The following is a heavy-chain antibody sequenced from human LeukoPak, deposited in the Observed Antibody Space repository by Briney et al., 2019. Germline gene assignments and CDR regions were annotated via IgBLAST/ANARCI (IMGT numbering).Heavy chain of an antibody. D-gene: IGHD3-22*01. V-gene: IGHV1-18*01. Sequence: ASVKVSCKASGYTFTSYGISWVRQAPGQGLEWMGWISAYNGNTNYAQKLQGRVTMTTDTSTSTAYMELRSLRSDDTAVYYCARGSGLYDCSGYLGYWGQGTLVTVSS. J-gene: IGHJ4*02. CDR3: ARGSGLYDCSGYLGY. CDR1: GYTFTSYG. CDR2: ISAYNGNT.